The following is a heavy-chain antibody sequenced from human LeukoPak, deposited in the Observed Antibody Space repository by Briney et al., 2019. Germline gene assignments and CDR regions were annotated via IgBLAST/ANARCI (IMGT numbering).Heavy chain of an antibody. D-gene: IGHD3-10*01. V-gene: IGHV3-64*01. Sequence: GGSLRLSCAASGFTFSSYAMHWVRQAPGKGLEYVSAISSNGGSTYYANSVKGRFTISRDNSKNTLYLQMGSLRAEDMAVYYCARVGRRITMVRGVIGYYMDVWGKGTTVTISS. CDR2: ISSNGGST. J-gene: IGHJ6*03. CDR1: GFTFSSYA. CDR3: ARVGRRITMVRGVIGYYMDV.